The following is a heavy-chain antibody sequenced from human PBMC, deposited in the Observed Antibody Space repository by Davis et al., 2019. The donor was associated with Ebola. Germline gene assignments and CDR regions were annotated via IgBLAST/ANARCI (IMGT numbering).Heavy chain of an antibody. Sequence: AASVKVSCKASGYTFTSYYMHWVRQAPGQGLEWMGIINPSGGSTSYAQKFQGRVTMNRDTSTSTVYMELSSLRSEDTAVYYCAREGDYYDSSGYPSFDYWGQGTLVTVSS. D-gene: IGHD3-22*01. J-gene: IGHJ4*02. V-gene: IGHV1-46*01. CDR2: INPSGGST. CDR3: AREGDYYDSSGYPSFDY. CDR1: GYTFTSYY.